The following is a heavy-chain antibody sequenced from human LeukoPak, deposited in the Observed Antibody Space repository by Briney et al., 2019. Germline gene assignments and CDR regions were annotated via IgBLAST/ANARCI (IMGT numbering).Heavy chain of an antibody. Sequence: PSETLSLTCTVSGGSISSSSYYWGWIRQPPGKGLEWIGSIYYSGSTYYNPSLKSRVTIPVDTSKNQFSLKLSSVTAADTAVYYCAREGYRGGNWFDPWGQGTLVTVSS. CDR2: IYYSGST. CDR3: AREGYRGGNWFDP. CDR1: GGSISSSSYY. J-gene: IGHJ5*02. D-gene: IGHD1-26*01. V-gene: IGHV4-39*07.